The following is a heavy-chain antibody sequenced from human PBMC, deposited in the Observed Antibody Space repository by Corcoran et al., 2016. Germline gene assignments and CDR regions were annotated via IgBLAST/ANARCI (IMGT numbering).Heavy chain of an antibody. V-gene: IGHV3-53*01. CDR2: IYSGGST. CDR1: GFTVSSNY. CDR3: ARVGRWLQFWYYFDY. J-gene: IGHJ4*02. D-gene: IGHD5-12*01. Sequence: EVQLVESGGGLIQPGGSLRLSCAASGFTVSSNYMSWVRQAPGKGLEWVSVIYSGGSTYYADSVKGRFTISRDNSKNTLYLQMNSLRAEDTAVYYCARVGRWLQFWYYFDYWGQGTLVTVSS.